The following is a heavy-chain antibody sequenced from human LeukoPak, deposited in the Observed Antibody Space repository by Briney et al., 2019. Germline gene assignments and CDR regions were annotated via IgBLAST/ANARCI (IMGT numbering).Heavy chain of an antibody. V-gene: IGHV3-66*01. D-gene: IGHD3-9*01. J-gene: IGHJ6*02. Sequence: GGSLRLSCAASGFTVSSNYMSWVRQAPGKGLEWDSVIYSGGSTYYADSVKGRFTISRDNSKNTLYLQMNSLRAEDTAVYYCARDYDILTGYPNSYYGMDVWGQGTTVTVSS. CDR3: ARDYDILTGYPNSYYGMDV. CDR1: GFTVSSNY. CDR2: IYSGGST.